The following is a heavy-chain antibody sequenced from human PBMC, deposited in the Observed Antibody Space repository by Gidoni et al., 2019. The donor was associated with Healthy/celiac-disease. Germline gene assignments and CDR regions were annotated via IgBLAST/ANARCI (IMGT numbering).Heavy chain of an antibody. CDR2: IKSKTDGGTT. CDR1: GFTFSNAW. Sequence: EVQLVESGGGLVKPGGSLRLSCAASGFTFSNAWMSWVRQAPGKGLEWVGRIKSKTDGGTTDYAAPVKGRFTISRDDSKNTLYLQMNSLKTEDTAVYYCNLVDTAMVYEDYWGQGTLVTVSS. V-gene: IGHV3-15*01. D-gene: IGHD5-18*01. CDR3: NLVDTAMVYEDY. J-gene: IGHJ4*02.